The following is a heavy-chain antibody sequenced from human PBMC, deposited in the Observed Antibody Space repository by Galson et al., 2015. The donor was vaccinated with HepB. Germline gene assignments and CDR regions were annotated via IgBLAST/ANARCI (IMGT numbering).Heavy chain of an antibody. CDR1: GFTFSSYA. V-gene: IGHV3-23*01. CDR2: ISGSGGST. Sequence: SLRLSCAASGFTFSSYAMSWVRQAPGKGLEWVSAISGSGGSTYYADSVKGRFTISRDNSKNTLYLQMNSLRAEDTAVYYCAKEGNIVVVPAAFFDYWGQGTLVTVSS. D-gene: IGHD2-2*01. J-gene: IGHJ4*02. CDR3: AKEGNIVVVPAAFFDY.